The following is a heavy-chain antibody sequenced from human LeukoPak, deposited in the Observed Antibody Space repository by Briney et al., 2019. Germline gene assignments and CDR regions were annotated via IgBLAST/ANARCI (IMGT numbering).Heavy chain of an antibody. Sequence: ASVKVSCKASGYTVTGYYMHWVRQAPGQGLEWMGWINPNSGGTNYAQKFQGRVTMTRDTSISTAYMELSRLRSDDTAVYYCAREGGEGYYFDYWGQGTLVTVSS. CDR3: AREGGEGYYFDY. V-gene: IGHV1-2*02. CDR2: INPNSGGT. D-gene: IGHD2-15*01. J-gene: IGHJ4*02. CDR1: GYTVTGYY.